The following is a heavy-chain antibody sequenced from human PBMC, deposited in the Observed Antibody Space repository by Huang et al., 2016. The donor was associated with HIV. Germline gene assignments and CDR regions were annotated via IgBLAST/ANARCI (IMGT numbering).Heavy chain of an antibody. Sequence: EVQLVESGGGLIQPGGYLRLSCAASGFTVSTNYMTWVSKAPGKGAEWGSLIYSGGTTSYADSVKGRFTSSRDDSENTLYLHMTGLRAGDTAVYYCAKEGETGAALGYWGQGTLVTVS. J-gene: IGHJ4*02. CDR3: AKEGETGAALGY. V-gene: IGHV3-53*01. D-gene: IGHD2-8*02. CDR1: GFTVSTNY. CDR2: IYSGGTT.